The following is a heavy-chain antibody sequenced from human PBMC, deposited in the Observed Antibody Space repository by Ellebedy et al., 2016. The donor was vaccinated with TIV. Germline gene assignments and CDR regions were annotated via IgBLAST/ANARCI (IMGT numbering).Heavy chain of an antibody. J-gene: IGHJ4*02. CDR3: ATGPNQDFFDY. V-gene: IGHV4-59*01. CDR1: YDSISSYY. D-gene: IGHD1-14*01. Sequence: MPSETLSLTCTVSYDSISSYYWSWIRQHPGKGLEWIGYIYYSGSTNYNPSLKSRVTIELDTSKNQLSLKMSSVTAADTAVYYCATGPNQDFFDYWGQGTQVTVSS. CDR2: IYYSGST.